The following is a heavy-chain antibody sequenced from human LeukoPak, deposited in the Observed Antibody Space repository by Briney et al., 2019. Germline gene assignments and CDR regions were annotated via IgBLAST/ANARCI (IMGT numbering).Heavy chain of an antibody. Sequence: KSSETLSLTCTVSGYSISSGYYWGWIRQPPGKGLEWIGSIYHSGSTYYNPSLKSRVTISVDTSKNQFSLKLSSVTAADTAVYYCARSNDYDGSGYYSWDYYYYMDVWGKGTPVTVSS. J-gene: IGHJ6*03. CDR1: GYSISSGYY. V-gene: IGHV4-38-2*02. CDR2: IYHSGST. D-gene: IGHD3-22*01. CDR3: ARSNDYDGSGYYSWDYYYYMDV.